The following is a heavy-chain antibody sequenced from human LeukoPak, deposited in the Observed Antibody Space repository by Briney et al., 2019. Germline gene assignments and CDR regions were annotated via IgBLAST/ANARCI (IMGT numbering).Heavy chain of an antibody. CDR1: GFTVSSNY. V-gene: IGHV3-53*01. J-gene: IGHJ6*03. Sequence: GGSLRLSCAASGFTVSSNYMSWVRQAPGKGLEWVSVIYSGGSTYYADSVKGRFTISRDNSKNTLYLQMNSLRAEDTAVYYCAREVAARHPYYYYMDVWGKGTTVTVSS. CDR3: AREVAARHPYYYYMDV. CDR2: IYSGGST. D-gene: IGHD6-6*01.